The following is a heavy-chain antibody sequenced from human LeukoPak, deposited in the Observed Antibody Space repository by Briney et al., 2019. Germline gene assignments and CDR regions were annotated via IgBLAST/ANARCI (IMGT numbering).Heavy chain of an antibody. V-gene: IGHV4-59*01. CDR3: ARHVRSGSYLEAFDI. CDR2: ISYSVST. Sequence: SETLSLTCTVSGGSINTFYWSWFWQSPGKGLVWIGFISYSVSTNYDPSLKSRVTILLDTPKNQVSLKLISVTAADTAVYYCARHVRSGSYLEAFDIWGQGTMVTVSS. J-gene: IGHJ3*02. CDR1: GGSINTFY. D-gene: IGHD1-26*01.